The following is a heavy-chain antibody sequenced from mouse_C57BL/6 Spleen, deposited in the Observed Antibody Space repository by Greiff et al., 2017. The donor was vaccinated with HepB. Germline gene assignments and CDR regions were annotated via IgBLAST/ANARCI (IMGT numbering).Heavy chain of an antibody. V-gene: IGHV5-9-1*02. J-gene: IGHJ3*01. CDR2: ISSGGDYI. CDR1: GFTFSSYA. CDR3: TREGVYYGNPFAY. Sequence: DVMLVESGEGLVKPGGSLKLSCAASGFTFSSYAMSWVRQTPEKRLEWVAYISSGGDYIYYADTVKGRFTISRDNARNTLYLQMSSLKSEDTAMCYCTREGVYYGNPFAYWGKGTLVTVSA. D-gene: IGHD2-1*01.